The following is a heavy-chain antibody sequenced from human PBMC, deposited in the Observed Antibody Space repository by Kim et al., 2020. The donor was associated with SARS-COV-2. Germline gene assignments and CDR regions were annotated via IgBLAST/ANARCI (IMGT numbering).Heavy chain of an antibody. V-gene: IGHV3-23*01. Sequence: GGSLRLSCAASGFTFSSYAMSWVRQAPGKGLEWVSAISGSGGSTYYADSVKGRFTISRDKAKNTLYLQMNSLRAEDTAVYYCARARAGIVDTIMAFDSWGQGTLVTVSS. CDR2: ISGSGGST. D-gene: IGHD5-12*01. CDR3: ARARAGIVDTIMAFDS. J-gene: IGHJ3*02. CDR1: GFTFSSYA.